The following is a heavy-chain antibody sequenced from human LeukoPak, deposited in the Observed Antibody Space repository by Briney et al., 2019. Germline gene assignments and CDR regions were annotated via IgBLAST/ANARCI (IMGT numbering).Heavy chain of an antibody. CDR2: IYYRGGT. CDR1: GGSISPYF. CDR3: ARGAGTTVFDY. Sequence: SETLSLTCTVSGGSISPYFWSWIRQPPGKGLEWIGYIYYRGGTNYNPSLKSRVTISLDTSKDQFSLKLSSVTAADTAVYYCARGAGTTVFDYWGQGTLVTVSS. D-gene: IGHD1-7*01. V-gene: IGHV4-59*12. J-gene: IGHJ4*02.